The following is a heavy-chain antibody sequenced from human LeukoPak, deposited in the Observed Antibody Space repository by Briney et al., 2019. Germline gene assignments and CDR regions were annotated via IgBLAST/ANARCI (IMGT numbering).Heavy chain of an antibody. Sequence: SETLSLTCTVSGGSISSYYWSWIRQPPGKGLEWIGYISYSGYTNYNPSLKSRVTISVDTSKNKFSLRLSSVTAADTAVYYCARHDYSNPRLDYLGQGTLVTVSS. CDR1: GGSISSYY. CDR3: ARHDYSNPRLDY. CDR2: ISYSGYT. J-gene: IGHJ4*02. V-gene: IGHV4-59*08. D-gene: IGHD4-11*01.